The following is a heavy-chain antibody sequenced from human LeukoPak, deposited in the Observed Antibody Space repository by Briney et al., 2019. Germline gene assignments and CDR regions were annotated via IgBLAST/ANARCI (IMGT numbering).Heavy chain of an antibody. D-gene: IGHD3-22*01. J-gene: IGHJ4*02. V-gene: IGHV3-7*03. Sequence: PGGSLRLSCAASGFTFSSYWMSWVRQVPGKGLEWVANIKQDGSEKYYVDSVKGRFTISRDNAKNSLYLQMNSLRAEDTAVYYCARVGDDYYDSSGYYQVLYYFDYWGQGTLVTVSS. CDR3: ARVGDDYYDSSGYYQVLYYFDY. CDR2: IKQDGSEK. CDR1: GFTFSSYW.